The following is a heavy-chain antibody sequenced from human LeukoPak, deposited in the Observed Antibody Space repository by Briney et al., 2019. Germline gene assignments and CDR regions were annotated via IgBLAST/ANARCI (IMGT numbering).Heavy chain of an antibody. D-gene: IGHD3-22*01. CDR2: ISSSSSYI. V-gene: IGHV3-21*01. J-gene: IGHJ4*02. CDR3: ARGASLFAGYYDSSGYYYV. CDR1: GFTFSSYS. Sequence: PGGSLRLSCAASGFTFSSYSMNWVRQAPGKGLEWVSSISSSSSYIYYADSVKGRFTISRDNAKNSLYLQMNSLRAEDTAVYYCARGASLFAGYYDSSGYYYVWGQGTLVTVYS.